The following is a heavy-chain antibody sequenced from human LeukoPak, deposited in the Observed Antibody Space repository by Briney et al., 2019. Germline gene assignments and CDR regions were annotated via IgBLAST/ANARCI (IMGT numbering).Heavy chain of an antibody. CDR3: VRGSLTSGVVVYYYYYLDV. CDR2: ISASRGIT. D-gene: IGHD3-3*01. V-gene: IGHV3-48*01. Sequence: GGSLRLSCAASGFNYSSYTMNWVRQAPGMGLEWLSYISASRGITYYADSVKGRFTISRDNAKNSLYLQMNSLRAEDTAVYYCVRGSLTSGVVVYYYYYLDVWGKGTTVTVSS. J-gene: IGHJ6*03. CDR1: GFNYSSYT.